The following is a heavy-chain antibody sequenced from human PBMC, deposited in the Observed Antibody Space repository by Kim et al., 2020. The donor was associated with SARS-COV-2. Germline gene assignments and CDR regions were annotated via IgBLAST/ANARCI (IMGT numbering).Heavy chain of an antibody. J-gene: IGHJ3*01. Sequence: GWSLRLSCVASGFTFSDSPMHWVRQASGKGLEWVGRIRSRLNSYATGYGASVKGRFTISRDDSKNTAYLQMNSLKIEDTAIYYCTRIPGTTLDFWDAFDVWGQVSMVTVSS. V-gene: IGHV3-73*01. D-gene: IGHD1-1*01. CDR2: IRSRLNSYAT. CDR3: TRIPGTTLDFWDAFDV. CDR1: GFTFSDSP.